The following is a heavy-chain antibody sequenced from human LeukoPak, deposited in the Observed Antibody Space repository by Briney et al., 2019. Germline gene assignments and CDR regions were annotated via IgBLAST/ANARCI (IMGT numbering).Heavy chain of an antibody. CDR3: ARTSPGDAFDI. V-gene: IGHV3-53*01. D-gene: IGHD2-2*01. CDR2: IYSGGST. Sequence: GGSLTLSCAAYGFTFSSYWMSWVRQAPGKGLEWVSVIYSGGSTYYADSVKGRFTISRDNSKNTLYLQMNSLRAEDTAVYYCARTSPGDAFDIWGQGTMVTVSS. J-gene: IGHJ3*02. CDR1: GFTFSSYW.